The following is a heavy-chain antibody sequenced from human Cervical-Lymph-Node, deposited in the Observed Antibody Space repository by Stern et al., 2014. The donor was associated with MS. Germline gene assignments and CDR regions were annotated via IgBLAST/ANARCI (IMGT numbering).Heavy chain of an antibody. Sequence: VPLVQSGAEVKKPGSSVKVSCKASGGTFSSYTIGWVRQAPGQGLEWMGGLIPMFGIASYAEKFQGRVTITEDESTSTADMDLSTLRSEDTAVYYCARATSDYIWGSYRYLDYWGQGTQVTVSS. CDR2: LIPMFGIA. D-gene: IGHD3-16*02. J-gene: IGHJ4*02. CDR1: GGTFSSYT. V-gene: IGHV1-69*01. CDR3: ARATSDYIWGSYRYLDY.